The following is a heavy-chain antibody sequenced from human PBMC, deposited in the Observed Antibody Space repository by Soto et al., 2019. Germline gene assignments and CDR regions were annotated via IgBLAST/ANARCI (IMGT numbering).Heavy chain of an antibody. CDR2: IYSGGST. J-gene: IGHJ5*02. Sequence: EVQVVETGGGLIQPGGSLRLSCAVSGFTVSSNYMSWVRQPPGKGPEWVSDIYSGGSTYYADSVKGRFTISRDNSKNTLYLQMNSLLAEDTAVYYCARERDGHNPNWFDLWGQGTLVTVSS. V-gene: IGHV3-53*02. D-gene: IGHD2-8*01. CDR1: GFTVSSNY. CDR3: ARERDGHNPNWFDL.